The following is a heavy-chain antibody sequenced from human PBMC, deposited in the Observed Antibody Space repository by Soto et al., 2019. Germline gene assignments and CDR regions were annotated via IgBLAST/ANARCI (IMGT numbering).Heavy chain of an antibody. CDR2: INSGGGST. CDR3: AGENCGGDCYFDY. D-gene: IGHD2-21*02. CDR1: GYTFTSYY. Sequence: QVQLVQSGAEVKKPGASVKVCCMATGYTFTSYYIHWVRQAPGQGLEWVGAINSGGGSTNYAKRFHGRLAMTRETSRSAFDMELTSLSSEDTAVYYCAGENCGGDCYFDYWGQGSLVTDS. V-gene: IGHV1-46*01. J-gene: IGHJ4*02.